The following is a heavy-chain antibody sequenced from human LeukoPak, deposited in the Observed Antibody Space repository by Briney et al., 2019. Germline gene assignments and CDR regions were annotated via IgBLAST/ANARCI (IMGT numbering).Heavy chain of an antibody. J-gene: IGHJ5*02. CDR3: AKGRGSGSYFGIDP. V-gene: IGHV3-23*01. D-gene: IGHD3-10*01. CDR2: IKNSGDRT. CDR1: GFTFSDYA. Sequence: GGSPRLSCAASGFTFSDYATSWVRQAPGKGLEWISGIKNSGDRTDYADSVKGRFTISRDNSKNTMYLQMKSLRAEDTAVYYCAKGRGSGSYFGIDPWGQGTLVIVSS.